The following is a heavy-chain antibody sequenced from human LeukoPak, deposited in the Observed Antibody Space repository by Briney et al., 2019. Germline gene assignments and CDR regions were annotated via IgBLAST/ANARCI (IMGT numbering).Heavy chain of an antibody. V-gene: IGHV3-30*18. D-gene: IGHD3-10*01. Sequence: PGRSLRLSCAASGFTFSSYGMHWVRQAPGKGLEWVAVISYDGSNKYYADSVKGRFTISRDNSKNTLYLQMNSLRAEDTAVYYCAKDRVTLAYYYGSGSYVYFDYWGQGTLVTVSS. CDR1: GFTFSSYG. CDR2: ISYDGSNK. CDR3: AKDRVTLAYYYGSGSYVYFDY. J-gene: IGHJ4*02.